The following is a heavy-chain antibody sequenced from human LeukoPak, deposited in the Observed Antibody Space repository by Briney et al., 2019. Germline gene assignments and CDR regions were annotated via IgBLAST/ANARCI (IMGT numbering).Heavy chain of an antibody. CDR1: GFTFSSYW. CDR3: ASGHDYYDSSGYSY. D-gene: IGHD3-22*01. J-gene: IGHJ4*02. CDR2: IASDGSST. V-gene: IGHV3-74*01. Sequence: PGGSLRLSCAASGFTFSSYWMNWVRQAPGEGLVWVSRIASDGSSTTYADSVKGRFSISRDNAKNTLYLQMNSLRVEDTAVYYCASGHDYYDSSGYSYWGQGTLVTVSS.